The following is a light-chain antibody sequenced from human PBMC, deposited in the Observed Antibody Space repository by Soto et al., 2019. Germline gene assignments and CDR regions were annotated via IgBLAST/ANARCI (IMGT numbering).Light chain of an antibody. J-gene: IGKJ4*01. Sequence: DIVTTQSPDSLAVSLGERATINCKSSQSVLYSSNNNNYLAWYQQKPGHPPKRLIYWASTRESGVPDRFSGSGSGTDFTLTISSLQAEDVAIYYCQQYYSTPLTFGGGTKVDIK. V-gene: IGKV4-1*01. CDR1: QSVLYSSNNNNY. CDR3: QQYYSTPLT. CDR2: WAS.